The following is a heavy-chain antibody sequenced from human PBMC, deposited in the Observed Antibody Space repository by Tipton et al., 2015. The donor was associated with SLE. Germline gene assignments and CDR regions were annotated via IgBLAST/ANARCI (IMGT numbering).Heavy chain of an antibody. CDR1: GGSISSSAYY. Sequence: TLSLTCTVSGGSISSSAYYWGWIRQPPGKGLEWIGTIYYSGSTYYNPSLKSRVTISVDTSKNQFSLKLSSVTAADTAVYYCARVHDYGGYFDYWGQGTLVSVSS. CDR3: ARVHDYGGYFDY. D-gene: IGHD4-23*01. V-gene: IGHV4-39*07. J-gene: IGHJ4*02. CDR2: IYYSGST.